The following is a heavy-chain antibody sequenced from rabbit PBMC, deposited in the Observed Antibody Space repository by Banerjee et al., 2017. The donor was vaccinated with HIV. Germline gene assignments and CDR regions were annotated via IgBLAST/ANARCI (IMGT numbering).Heavy chain of an antibody. Sequence: QSLEESGGDLVKPGASLTLTCTASGFSFSSYGISWVRQAPGKGLEWIAYIYPGFGITNYANSVKGRFTISSDNAQNTVFLQMTSLTAADTATYFCARGYDDYDARLDLWGPGTLVTVS. J-gene: IGHJ3*01. CDR3: ARGYDDYDARLDL. CDR1: GFSFSSYG. V-gene: IGHV1S40*01. CDR2: IYPGFGIT. D-gene: IGHD2-1*01.